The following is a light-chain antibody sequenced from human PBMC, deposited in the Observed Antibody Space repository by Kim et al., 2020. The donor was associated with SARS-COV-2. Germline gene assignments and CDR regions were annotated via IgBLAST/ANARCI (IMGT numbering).Light chain of an antibody. J-gene: IGLJ3*02. Sequence: QSVLTQPPSASGTPGQRVAISCSGSRTNIGDNYVNWYQQVPGSAPKLLIYDNNQRPSGLPDRFSGSKSVTSASLAISDLQSEDEADYYCATWDDGLNGWVFGGGTQLTVL. CDR1: RTNIGDNY. CDR3: ATWDDGLNGWV. V-gene: IGLV1-44*01. CDR2: DNN.